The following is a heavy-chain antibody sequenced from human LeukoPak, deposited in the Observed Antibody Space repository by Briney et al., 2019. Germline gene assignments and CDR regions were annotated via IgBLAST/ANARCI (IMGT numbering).Heavy chain of an antibody. V-gene: IGHV3-9*01. D-gene: IGHD3-22*01. CDR1: GFTFTTHW. J-gene: IGHJ4*02. Sequence: GGSLRLSCGASGFTFTTHWIHWVRQAPGKGLEWVSGISWNSGSIGYADSVKGRFTISRDNAKNSLYLQMNSLRAEDTALYYCAKGPDSSGYYSPPPDYWGQGTLVTVSS. CDR2: ISWNSGSI. CDR3: AKGPDSSGYYSPPPDY.